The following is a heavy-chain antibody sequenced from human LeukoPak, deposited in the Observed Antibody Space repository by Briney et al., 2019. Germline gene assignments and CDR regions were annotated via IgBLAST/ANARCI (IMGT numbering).Heavy chain of an antibody. V-gene: IGHV3-7*01. CDR1: GFSFTSYW. D-gene: IGHD2-15*01. J-gene: IGHJ3*02. CDR2: INQDAGTT. Sequence: GGSLRLSCGASGFSFTSYWMSWVRQAPGKGLEFVANINQDAGTTNYVDSVKGRFTISRDNAENSLYLQMSSLRAEDTALYYCARDPGWSSFDIWGQGIMVTVSS. CDR3: ARDPGWSSFDI.